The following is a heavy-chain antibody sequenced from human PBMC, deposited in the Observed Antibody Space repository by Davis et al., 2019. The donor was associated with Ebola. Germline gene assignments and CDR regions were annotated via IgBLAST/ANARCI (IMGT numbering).Heavy chain of an antibody. CDR2: INPSGGST. J-gene: IGHJ6*02. CDR1: GYTFTSYY. Sequence: ASVKVSCKASGYTFTSYYMHWVRQAPGQGLEWMGIINPSGGSTSYAQKFQGRVTITADESTSTAYMELSSLRSEDTAVYYCARDLGYCSSTSCFDYYYYGMDVWGQGTTVTVSS. D-gene: IGHD2-2*03. V-gene: IGHV1-46*01. CDR3: ARDLGYCSSTSCFDYYYYGMDV.